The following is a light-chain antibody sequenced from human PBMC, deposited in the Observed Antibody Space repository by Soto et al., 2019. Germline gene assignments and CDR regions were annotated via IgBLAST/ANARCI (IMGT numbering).Light chain of an antibody. CDR2: DVS. J-gene: IGLJ1*01. CDR1: SIDVGGTNH. V-gene: IGLV2-14*03. CDR3: CSYTSFSTYV. Sequence: QSALTQPASVSGSPRQSITISCSGTSIDVGGTNHVSWYLQHPGEAPKLIMYDVSNRPSGVSDRFFGSKADNTATLTVSGLQAEDEADYYCCSYTSFSTYVFGTGTKGTVL.